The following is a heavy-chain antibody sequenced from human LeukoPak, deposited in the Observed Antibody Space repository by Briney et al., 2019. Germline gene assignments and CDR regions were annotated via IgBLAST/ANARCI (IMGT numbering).Heavy chain of an antibody. CDR1: GFTVSSSY. CDR2: IYSGGST. J-gene: IGHJ6*02. D-gene: IGHD3-9*01. CDR3: ARDRAYGMDGMAV. V-gene: IGHV3-66*01. Sequence: GGSLRLSCAASGFTVSSSYMSWVRQAPGKGLEWVSVIYSGGSTFYADSVKGRFTISRDISKNTLYLQMNSLRAEDAAVYYCARDRAYGMDGMAVWGQGTTVTVSS.